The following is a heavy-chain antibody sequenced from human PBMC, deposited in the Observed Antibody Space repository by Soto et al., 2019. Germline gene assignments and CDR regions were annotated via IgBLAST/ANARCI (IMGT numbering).Heavy chain of an antibody. CDR3: ARVLSRYYDSSGVDY. CDR1: GYTFTGYY. V-gene: IGHV1-18*04. Sequence: ASVKVSCKASGYTFTGYYLHWVRQAPGQGLEWMGWISAYNGNTNYAQKLQGRVTMTTDTSTSTAYMELRSLRSDDTAVYYCARVLSRYYDSSGVDYWGQGTLVTVSS. J-gene: IGHJ4*02. CDR2: ISAYNGNT. D-gene: IGHD3-22*01.